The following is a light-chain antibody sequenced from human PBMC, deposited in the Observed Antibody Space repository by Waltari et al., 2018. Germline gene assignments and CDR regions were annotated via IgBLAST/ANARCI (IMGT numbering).Light chain of an antibody. J-gene: IGLJ2*01. CDR2: YVY. CDR1: TSDVGSYHY. CDR3: SSYTDDTTLDVI. V-gene: IGLV2-14*03. Sequence: QSALTQPAPVSGSPGQTITIPCTGTTSDVGSYHYVPWYQRPPGKAPKLIIYYVYIWPAEVSSRFSGYKSGNTASLSISGLQAEDEGDYYCSSYTDDTTLDVIFGGGTKLTVL.